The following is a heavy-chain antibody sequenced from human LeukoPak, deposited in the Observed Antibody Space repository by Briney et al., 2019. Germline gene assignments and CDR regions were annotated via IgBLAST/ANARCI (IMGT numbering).Heavy chain of an antibody. V-gene: IGHV4-59*01. Sequence: PSETLSLTCTVSGASFSSYSWSWIRQPPGKGLEWIGHISYSGSTSYNPSLKSRVTVSVDTSKNQFSLKLSSVTAADTAVYYCARVAATVVTPHFDYWGQGTLVTVSS. J-gene: IGHJ4*02. CDR1: GASFSSYS. D-gene: IGHD4-23*01. CDR3: ARVAATVVTPHFDY. CDR2: ISYSGST.